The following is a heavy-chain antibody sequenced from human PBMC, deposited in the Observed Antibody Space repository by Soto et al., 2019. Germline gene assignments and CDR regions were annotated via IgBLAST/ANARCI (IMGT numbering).Heavy chain of an antibody. J-gene: IGHJ2*01. CDR2: IKQDGSEK. CDR3: AREVVPAAKGHYWYFDL. V-gene: IGHV3-7*01. Sequence: GGSLRLSCAASGFTFSSYWMSWVRQAPGKGLEWVANIKQDGSEKYYVDSVKGRFTISRDNAKNSLYLQMNSLRAEDTAVYYCAREVVPAAKGHYWYFDLWGRGTLVTVSS. D-gene: IGHD2-2*01. CDR1: GFTFSSYW.